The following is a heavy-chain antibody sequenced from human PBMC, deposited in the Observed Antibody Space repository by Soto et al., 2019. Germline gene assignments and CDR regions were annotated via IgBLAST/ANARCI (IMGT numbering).Heavy chain of an antibody. J-gene: IGHJ1*01. CDR2: ISGSGGST. CDR3: AKDANIGSSWAAEYFQH. Sequence: EVQLLESGGGLVQPGGSLRLSCAASGFTFSSYAMSWVRQAPGKGLEWVSAISGSGGSTYYADSVKGRFTISRDNSKNTLYLQMNSLRAEDTAVYYCAKDANIGSSWAAEYFQHWGQGTLVTVSS. V-gene: IGHV3-23*01. CDR1: GFTFSSYA. D-gene: IGHD6-13*01.